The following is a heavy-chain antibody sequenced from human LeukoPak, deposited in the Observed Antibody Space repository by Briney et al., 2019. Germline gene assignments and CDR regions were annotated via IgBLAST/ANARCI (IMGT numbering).Heavy chain of an antibody. Sequence: ASVKVSCKASGYTFTSYAMNWVQQAPGQGLEWMGWINTNTGNPTYAQGFTGRFVFSLDTSVSTAYLQISSLKAEDTAVYYCARNKGRAYYYGSGSYYFDYWGQGTLVTVSS. D-gene: IGHD3-10*01. J-gene: IGHJ4*02. V-gene: IGHV7-4-1*02. CDR3: ARNKGRAYYYGSGSYYFDY. CDR1: GYTFTSYA. CDR2: INTNTGNP.